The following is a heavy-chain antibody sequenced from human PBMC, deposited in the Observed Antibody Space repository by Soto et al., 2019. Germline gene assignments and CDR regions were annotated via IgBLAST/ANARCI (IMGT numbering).Heavy chain of an antibody. CDR1: GFTFSSYA. CDR3: AKNVWGITIFGGMDV. CDR2: ISGSGGST. V-gene: IGHV3-23*01. D-gene: IGHD3-9*01. J-gene: IGHJ6*02. Sequence: EVHLLESGGGLVQPGGSLRLSCAASGFTFSSYAMSWVRQAPGKGLEWVSAISGSGGSTYYADSVKGRFTISRDNSKNTLYLQMNSLRAEDTAVYYCAKNVWGITIFGGMDVWGQGTTVTVSS.